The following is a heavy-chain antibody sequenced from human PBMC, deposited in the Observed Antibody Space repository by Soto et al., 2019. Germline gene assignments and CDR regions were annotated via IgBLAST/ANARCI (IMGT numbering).Heavy chain of an antibody. V-gene: IGHV6-1*01. J-gene: IGHJ3*02. CDR1: GDSVSSNSAA. Sequence: SQTLSLTCAISGDSVSSNSAAWNWIRQSPSRGLEWLGRTYYRSKWYNDYAVSVKSRITINPDTSKNQFSLQLNSVTPEDTAVYYCARDYYDSSGYYPSPKDAFDIWGQGTLVTVSS. CDR2: TYYRSKWYN. D-gene: IGHD3-22*01. CDR3: ARDYYDSSGYYPSPKDAFDI.